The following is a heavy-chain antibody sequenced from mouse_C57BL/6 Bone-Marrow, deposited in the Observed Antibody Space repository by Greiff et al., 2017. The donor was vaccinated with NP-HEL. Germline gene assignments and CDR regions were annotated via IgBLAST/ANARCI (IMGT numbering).Heavy chain of an antibody. CDR3: TRGDYYGSSPLYAMDY. J-gene: IGHJ4*01. CDR2: IYPGNSDT. CDR1: GYTFTSYW. Sequence: EVKLQESGTVLARPGASVKMSCKTSGYTFTSYWMHWVKQRPGQGLEWIGAIYPGNSDTSYNQKFKGKAKLTAVTSASTAYMELSSLTNEDSAVYYCTRGDYYGSSPLYAMDYWGQGTSVTVSS. D-gene: IGHD1-1*01. V-gene: IGHV1-5*01.